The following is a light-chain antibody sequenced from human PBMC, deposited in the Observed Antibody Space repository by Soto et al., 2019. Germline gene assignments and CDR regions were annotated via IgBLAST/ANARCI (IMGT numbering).Light chain of an antibody. J-gene: IGKJ1*01. CDR2: GAS. Sequence: EIVLTQSPGTLSLFPGERATLSCRASQNVGSKYLAWYQQKPGQAPRLLIHGASSRATGIPGSFTGSGSGTDFPLSISRLEPEDSAVYYCQQYGTSPPWTFGQGTKVEI. V-gene: IGKV3-20*01. CDR1: QNVGSKY. CDR3: QQYGTSPPWT.